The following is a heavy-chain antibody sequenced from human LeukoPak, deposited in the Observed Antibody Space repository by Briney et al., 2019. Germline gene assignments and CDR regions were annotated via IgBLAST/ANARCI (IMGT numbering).Heavy chain of an antibody. CDR3: AREGAYYDILTGYPSFDY. CDR2: LFYSGVT. J-gene: IGHJ4*02. Sequence: PSETLSLTCTVSGGSVTASFWSWIRQPPGKGLEWIGSLFYSGVTSYDPSLKSRVSISVDTSKNQLSLKLSSVTAADTAVYYCAREGAYYDILTGYPSFDYWGQGTLVTVSS. D-gene: IGHD3-9*01. CDR1: GGSVTASF. V-gene: IGHV4-59*02.